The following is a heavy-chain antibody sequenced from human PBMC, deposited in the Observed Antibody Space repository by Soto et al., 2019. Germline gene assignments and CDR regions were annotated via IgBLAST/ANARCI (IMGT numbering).Heavy chain of an antibody. CDR2: ISGYNGNT. CDR3: ARVSEWELPYFQH. J-gene: IGHJ1*01. V-gene: IGHV1-18*01. D-gene: IGHD1-26*01. Sequence: SVKVSFKATCYTFPSYGISWVRQAPGQGLEWMGWISGYNGNTNYAQKLQGRVTMTTDTSTSTAYMELRSLRSDDKAVYYCARVSEWELPYFQHWGQGTLVTVYS. CDR1: CYTFPSYG.